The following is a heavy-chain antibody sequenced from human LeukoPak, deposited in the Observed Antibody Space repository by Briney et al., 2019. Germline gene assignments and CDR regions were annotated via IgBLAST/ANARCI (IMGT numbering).Heavy chain of an antibody. V-gene: IGHV4-59*01. D-gene: IGHD4-11*01. Sequence: SETLSLTCTVSRGSISSYYWSWIRQPPGKGLEWISYIYYSRSTNYNPSLKSRVTISVDTSKNQFSLKLSSVTAADTAVYFCARNNYVTHFYGLDVWGQGTTVTVSS. CDR1: RGSISSYY. J-gene: IGHJ6*02. CDR2: IYYSRST. CDR3: ARNNYVTHFYGLDV.